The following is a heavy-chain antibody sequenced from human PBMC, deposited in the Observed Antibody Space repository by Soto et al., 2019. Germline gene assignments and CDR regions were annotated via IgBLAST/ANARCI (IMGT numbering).Heavy chain of an antibody. CDR2: IKQDGSEK. CDR3: ATAVTGAPDY. CDR1: GFTISNFW. D-gene: IGHD2-21*02. J-gene: IGHJ4*02. V-gene: IGHV3-7*01. Sequence: EVQLVESGGGLVQPGGSLRLSCATSGFTISNFWMTWVRQAPGKGLEWVANIKQDGSEKYYVDSVKGRFTISRDNAKNSLYQHMTRLRAEDTAVYYCATAVTGAPDYWGQGTLVTVSS.